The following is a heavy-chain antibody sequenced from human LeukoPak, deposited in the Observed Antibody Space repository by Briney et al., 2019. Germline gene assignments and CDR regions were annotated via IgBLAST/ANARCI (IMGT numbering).Heavy chain of an antibody. D-gene: IGHD2-2*01. CDR1: GYSFTSYW. V-gene: IGHV5-51*01. J-gene: IGHJ5*02. Sequence: GESLKISCKGSGYSFTSYWIGWVRQMPGKGLEWMGIIYPGDSDTRYSPSFQGQVTISADKSISTAYLQWSSLKASDTAMYYCARRLGVPAASVDWFDPWGQGTLVTVSS. CDR2: IYPGDSDT. CDR3: ARRLGVPAASVDWFDP.